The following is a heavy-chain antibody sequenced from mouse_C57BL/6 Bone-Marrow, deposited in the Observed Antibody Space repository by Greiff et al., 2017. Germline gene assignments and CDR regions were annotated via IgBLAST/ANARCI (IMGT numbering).Heavy chain of an antibody. J-gene: IGHJ3*01. Sequence: QVQLQQSGAELVKPGASVKISCKASGYAFSSYWMNWVKQRPGKGLEWIGQIYPGDGDSNYNGKFKGKATLTAATSSSTACMLLSSLTAEESAVYFGARSLVSWFADWGQGTLVTVSA. D-gene: IGHD2-2*01. CDR1: GYAFSSYW. CDR3: ARSLVSWFAD. CDR2: IYPGDGDS. V-gene: IGHV1-80*01.